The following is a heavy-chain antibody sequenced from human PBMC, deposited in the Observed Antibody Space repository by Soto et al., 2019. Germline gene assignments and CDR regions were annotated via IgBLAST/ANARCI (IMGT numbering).Heavy chain of an antibody. D-gene: IGHD2-8*02. CDR3: ARDDTGANFGY. CDR2: INPKKGAT. J-gene: IGHJ4*02. V-gene: IGHV1-2*02. CDR1: GYRFIDFY. Sequence: QVQLVQSVAEVKTPGASVKVSCKASGYRFIDFYLHWVRQAPGQGLEWMGWINPKKGATNYAQKFQGRVTITRDTSLNVAYMELSGLNSGDTAVYYCARDDTGANFGYWGQGAQVTVS.